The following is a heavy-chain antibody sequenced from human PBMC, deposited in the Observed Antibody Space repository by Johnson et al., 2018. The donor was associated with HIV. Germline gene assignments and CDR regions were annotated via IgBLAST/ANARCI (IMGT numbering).Heavy chain of an antibody. D-gene: IGHD3-3*01. V-gene: IGHV3-74*02. CDR2: INSDGSST. Sequence: VQLVESGGGVVQPGRSLRLSCAASGFTFSSYWMHWVRQAPGKGLVWVSRINSDGSSTSYADSVKGRFTISSDNAKNTLYLQMNSLRVEDTALYYCARKIRITIFGLVISQSNDAFDIWGQGTMVTVSS. CDR3: ARKIRITIFGLVISQSNDAFDI. J-gene: IGHJ3*02. CDR1: GFTFSSYW.